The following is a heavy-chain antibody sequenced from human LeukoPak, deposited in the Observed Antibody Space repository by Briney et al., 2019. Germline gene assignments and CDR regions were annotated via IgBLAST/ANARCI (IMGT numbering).Heavy chain of an antibody. Sequence: GASVKVSCKASGYTFTSYGISWVRQAPGQGLEWMGWISAYNGNTNYAQKLQGRVTMTTDTSTSTAYMELRSLRSDDTAVYYCAIFPSVLQPLYYYMDVWGKGTTVTVSS. V-gene: IGHV1-18*01. J-gene: IGHJ6*03. CDR1: GYTFTSYG. CDR3: AIFPSVLQPLYYYMDV. CDR2: ISAYNGNT. D-gene: IGHD3-16*01.